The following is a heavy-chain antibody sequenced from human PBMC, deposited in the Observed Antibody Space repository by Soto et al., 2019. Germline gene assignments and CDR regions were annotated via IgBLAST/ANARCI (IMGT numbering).Heavy chain of an antibody. CDR3: VKGGWLDF. Sequence: EVQLLESGGGLVQPGGSLRLSCAASGFSFSTFEMSWVRQAPGRGLEWVSFISDDSSRTYYADAVKGRFTISRDNSKYSLYLQMNSLTAEDTAVYAFVKGGWLDFWGQGTLVTVS. J-gene: IGHJ5*01. CDR1: GFSFSTFE. V-gene: IGHV3-23*01. CDR2: ISDDSSRT. D-gene: IGHD3-16*01.